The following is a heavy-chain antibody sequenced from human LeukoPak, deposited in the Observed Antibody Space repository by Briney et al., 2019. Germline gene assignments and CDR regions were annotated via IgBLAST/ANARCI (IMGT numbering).Heavy chain of an antibody. CDR3: ARHLSRGQNFDY. J-gene: IGHJ4*02. Sequence: GGSLRLSCAASGFTFSNSWMSWFRQAPGQRLEWVTSIKDDGSDTYYLESVKGRFTISRDNAKTSLFLQMDGLRADDTAVFFCARHLSRGQNFDYWGQGTLVTVSS. CDR2: IKDDGSDT. CDR1: GFTFSNSW. V-gene: IGHV3-7*01.